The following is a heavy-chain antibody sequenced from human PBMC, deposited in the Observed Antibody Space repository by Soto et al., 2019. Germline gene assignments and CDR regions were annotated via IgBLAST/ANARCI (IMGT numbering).Heavy chain of an antibody. D-gene: IGHD2-15*01. CDR2: ISGSGGST. V-gene: IGHV3-23*01. Sequence: GGSQSLSSAASGFPFSSYAMSWVRQAPGKGLEWVSAISGSGGSTYYADSVKGRFTISRDNSKNTLYLQMNSLRAEDTAVYYCAKDTASIVVVVAATLGPAGFDYWGQGTLVTVSS. CDR3: AKDTASIVVVVAATLGPAGFDY. CDR1: GFPFSSYA. J-gene: IGHJ4*02.